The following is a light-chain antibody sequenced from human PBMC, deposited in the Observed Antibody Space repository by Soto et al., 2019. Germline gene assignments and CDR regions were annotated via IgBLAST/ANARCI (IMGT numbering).Light chain of an antibody. V-gene: IGLV2-8*01. CDR3: SSYAGYNNLI. Sequence: QSALTQPPPPPGPPGQQATFPSLGTTSNVGGYNYVSWYQHHPGKAPKLMIYEVIRRPSGVPDRFSGSKSGNTASLTVSGLQAEDEADYYCSSYAGYNNLIFGGGTKVTVL. CDR2: EVI. J-gene: IGLJ2*01. CDR1: TSNVGGYNY.